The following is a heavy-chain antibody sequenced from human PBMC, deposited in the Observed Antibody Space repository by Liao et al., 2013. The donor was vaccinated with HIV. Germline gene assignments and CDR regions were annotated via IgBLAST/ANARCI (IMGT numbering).Heavy chain of an antibody. D-gene: IGHD3-3*01. CDR2: IDHSGST. V-gene: IGHV4-34*01. CDR3: AARITISGVAIPHALDV. CDR1: GASFSGFY. Sequence: QVQLQQWGAGLLKPSETLSLTCAVYGASFSGFYWSWIRQAPGKGLEWIGEIDHSGSTNYNPSLKSRVTISLDTSKNQFSVRLSSVTAADTAVYYCAARITISGVAIPHALDVWGQGTMVAVSS. J-gene: IGHJ3*01.